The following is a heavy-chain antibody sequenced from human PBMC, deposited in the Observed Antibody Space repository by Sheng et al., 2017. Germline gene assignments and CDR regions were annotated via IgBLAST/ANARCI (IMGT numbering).Heavy chain of an antibody. D-gene: IGHD3-22*01. CDR1: GFTISNYA. Sequence: EVQLVESGGGLVQPGGSLRLSCAASGFTISNYAMSWVRQAPGKGLEWVSGISGSGGDTYYVDSVKGRFTISRDNSKNTLNLQMNSLRAEDTAVYFCAKDRAYSSEWTTFDPWGQGTLVTVSS. CDR3: AKDRAYSSEWTTFDP. CDR2: ISGSGGDT. V-gene: IGHV3-23*04. J-gene: IGHJ5*02.